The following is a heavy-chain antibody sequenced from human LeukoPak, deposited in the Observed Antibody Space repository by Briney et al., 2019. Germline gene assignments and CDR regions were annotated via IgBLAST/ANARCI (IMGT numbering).Heavy chain of an antibody. D-gene: IGHD3-22*01. Sequence: PGGSLRLSCAASGFTFSNYNMNWVRQAPGKGLEWVSSISSSSSYIYYADSVKGRFTISRDNAKNSLYLQMNSLRAEDTAVYYCARRLRRYDSLTYYFDYWGQGTLVTVSS. CDR1: GFTFSNYN. J-gene: IGHJ4*02. CDR3: ARRLRRYDSLTYYFDY. V-gene: IGHV3-21*01. CDR2: ISSSSSYI.